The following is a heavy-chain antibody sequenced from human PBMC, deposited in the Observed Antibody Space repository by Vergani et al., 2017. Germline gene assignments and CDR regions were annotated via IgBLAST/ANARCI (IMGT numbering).Heavy chain of an antibody. J-gene: IGHJ6*03. V-gene: IGHV4-31*03. D-gene: IGHD2-2*01. CDR3: ARDPLCSSTSCYEGYYYYMDV. CDR1: GGSISSGGYY. CDR2: IYYSGST. Sequence: QVQLQESGPGLVKPSQTLSLTCTVSGGSISSGGYYWSWIRQHPGKGLEWIGYIYYSGSTYSNPSLKSRVTISVDTSKNQFSLKLSSVIAADTAVYYCARDPLCSSTSCYEGYYYYMDVWGKXP.